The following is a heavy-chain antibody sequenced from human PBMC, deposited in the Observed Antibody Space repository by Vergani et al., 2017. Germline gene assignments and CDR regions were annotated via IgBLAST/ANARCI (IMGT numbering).Heavy chain of an antibody. CDR1: GGSISSSSYY. D-gene: IGHD3-10*01. CDR3: ARGDMVRGYYMDV. Sequence: QLQLQESGPGLVKPSETLSLTCTVSGGSISSSSYYWGWIRQPPGKGLGWIGSIYYSGSTYYNPSLKSRVTISVDTSKNQFSLKLSSVTAADTAVYYCARGDMVRGYYMDVWGKGTTVTVSS. V-gene: IGHV4-39*01. J-gene: IGHJ6*03. CDR2: IYYSGST.